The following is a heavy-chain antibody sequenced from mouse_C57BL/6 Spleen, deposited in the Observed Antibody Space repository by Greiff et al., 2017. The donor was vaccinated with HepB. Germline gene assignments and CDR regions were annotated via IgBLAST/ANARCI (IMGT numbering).Heavy chain of an antibody. Sequence: QVQLQQSGAELVRPGASVTLSCKASGYTFTDYEMHWVKQTPVHGLEWIGAIDPETGGTAYNQKFKGKAILTADKSSSTAYMELRSLTSEDSAVYYCIINYYGSSLFDYWGKGTTLTVSS. V-gene: IGHV1-15*01. CDR2: IDPETGGT. J-gene: IGHJ2*01. D-gene: IGHD1-1*01. CDR1: GYTFTDYE. CDR3: IINYYGSSLFDY.